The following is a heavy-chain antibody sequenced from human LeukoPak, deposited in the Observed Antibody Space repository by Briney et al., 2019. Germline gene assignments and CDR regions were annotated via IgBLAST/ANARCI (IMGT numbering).Heavy chain of an antibody. D-gene: IGHD6-13*01. Sequence: SETLSLTCTVSGGSISGYYWSWIRQPPGKGLEWIGYIYYSGSTNYNPSLKSRVTISVDTSKNQFSLKLSSVTAADTAVYYCARVRGRYSSSWTYYYYYYMDVWGKGTTVTVSS. V-gene: IGHV4-59*01. J-gene: IGHJ6*03. CDR1: GGSISGYY. CDR3: ARVRGRYSSSWTYYYYYYMDV. CDR2: IYYSGST.